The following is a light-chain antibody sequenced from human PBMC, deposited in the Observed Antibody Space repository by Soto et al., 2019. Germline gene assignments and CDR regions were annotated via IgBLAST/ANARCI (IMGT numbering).Light chain of an antibody. CDR2: AAS. CDR1: QSISTY. Sequence: DTRMTQSPSSLSASVGDRVTITCRESQSISTYLNWYQQKPGKAPKLLIYAASSLQSGVPSRFGGSGSGTDFTLTISSLQPEDFATYYCQQSYSTPRTFGQGTKLEIK. V-gene: IGKV1-39*01. J-gene: IGKJ2*01. CDR3: QQSYSTPRT.